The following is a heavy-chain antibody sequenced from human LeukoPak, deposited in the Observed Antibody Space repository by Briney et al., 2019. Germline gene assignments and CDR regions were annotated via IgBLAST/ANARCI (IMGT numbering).Heavy chain of an antibody. D-gene: IGHD6-13*01. CDR1: GLTFSSYG. Sequence: PGGSLRLSCAASGLTFSSYGMHWVRQAPGKGLEWLAFIRYDGSNKYYADSVKGRFTISRDNSKNTLYLQMNSLRAEDTAVYYCAKDYRSIAAAGQPDYWGQGTLVTVSS. J-gene: IGHJ4*02. CDR2: IRYDGSNK. V-gene: IGHV3-30*02. CDR3: AKDYRSIAAAGQPDY.